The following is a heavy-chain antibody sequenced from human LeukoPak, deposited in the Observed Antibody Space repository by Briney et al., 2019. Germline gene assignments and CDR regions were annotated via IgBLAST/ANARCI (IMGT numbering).Heavy chain of an antibody. CDR1: GFTFSSYG. D-gene: IGHD2-2*01. CDR3: ARDLRSVVPAANGAYYYYGMDV. CDR2: ISYDGSSK. V-gene: IGHV3-30*03. J-gene: IGHJ6*02. Sequence: PGRSLRLSCAASGFTFSSYGMHWVRQAPGKGLEWVAVISYDGSSKYYADSVKGRFTISRDNAKNSLYLQMNSLRAEDTAVYYCARDLRSVVPAANGAYYYYGMDVWGQGTTVTVSS.